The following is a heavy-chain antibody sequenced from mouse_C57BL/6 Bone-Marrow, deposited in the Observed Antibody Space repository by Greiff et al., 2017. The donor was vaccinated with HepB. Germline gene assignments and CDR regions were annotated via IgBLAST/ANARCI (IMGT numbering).Heavy chain of an antibody. Sequence: VQLQQPGAELVKPGASVKLSCKASGYTFTSYWMHWVKQRPGQGLEWTGAIYPGNSDTSYNQKFKGKAKLTAVTSASTAYMELSSLTNEDSAVYYCTRRNYYGSSYDYYAMDYWGQGTSVTVSS. J-gene: IGHJ4*01. V-gene: IGHV1-5*01. CDR3: TRRNYYGSSYDYYAMDY. CDR1: GYTFTSYW. D-gene: IGHD1-1*01. CDR2: IYPGNSDT.